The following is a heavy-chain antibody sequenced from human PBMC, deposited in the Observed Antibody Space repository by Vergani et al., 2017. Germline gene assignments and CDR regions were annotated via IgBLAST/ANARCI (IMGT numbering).Heavy chain of an antibody. Sequence: EVQLVESGGGLVKPGGSLRLSCAASGFTFSSYSMYWVRQAPGKGLEWVSSISSSSSYIYYADSVKGRFTISRDNAKNSLYLQMNSLRAEDTAVYYCARVSMATIDYWGQGTLVTVSS. D-gene: IGHD5-24*01. CDR3: ARVSMATIDY. CDR1: GFTFSSYS. J-gene: IGHJ4*02. CDR2: ISSSSSYI. V-gene: IGHV3-21*01.